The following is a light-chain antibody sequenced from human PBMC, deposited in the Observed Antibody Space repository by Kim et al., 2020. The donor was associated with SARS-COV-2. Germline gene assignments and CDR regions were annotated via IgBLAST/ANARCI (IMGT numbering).Light chain of an antibody. CDR3: SSYTSSSTYV. V-gene: IGLV2-14*03. J-gene: IGLJ1*01. CDR2: DVG. Sequence: GQSITISCTGTSSDVGGYNFVSWYQQHPGKAPKVMIYDVGNRPSGVSNRFSGSKSGNTASLTISGLQAEDEADYYCSSYTSSSTYVFGTGTQLTVL. CDR1: SSDVGGYNF.